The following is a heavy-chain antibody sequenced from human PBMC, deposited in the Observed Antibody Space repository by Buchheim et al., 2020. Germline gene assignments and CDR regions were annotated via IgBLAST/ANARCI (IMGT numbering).Heavy chain of an antibody. Sequence: QVQLVQSGAELKKPGSSVKVSCKASGDTFRSHAISWVRQAPGQGLQWMGGIIPMFGKANYAQKFQGRVTISADGSTSTAYIELSSLRSEDTAVYYCARGKYSSGWYGSYWYFDLWGRGTL. D-gene: IGHD6-19*01. J-gene: IGHJ2*01. CDR1: GDTFRSHA. CDR2: IIPMFGKA. V-gene: IGHV1-69*01. CDR3: ARGKYSSGWYGSYWYFDL.